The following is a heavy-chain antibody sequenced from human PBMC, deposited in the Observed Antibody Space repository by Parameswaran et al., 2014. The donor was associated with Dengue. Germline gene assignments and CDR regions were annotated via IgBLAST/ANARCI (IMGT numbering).Heavy chain of an antibody. V-gene: IGHV3-30*18. CDR3: AKERDEYRSSSFDL. J-gene: IGHJ2*01. CDR2: IAHDGTVQ. Sequence: VRQAPGKGPEWVTVIAHDGTVQHYADSVKGRFTISRDNSKNTVYVQMNSLRAEDTAIYYCAKERDEYRSSSFDLWGRGTLVTVSS. D-gene: IGHD5-24*01.